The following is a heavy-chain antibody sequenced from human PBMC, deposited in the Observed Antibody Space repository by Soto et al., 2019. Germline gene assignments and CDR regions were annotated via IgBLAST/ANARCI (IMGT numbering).Heavy chain of an antibody. D-gene: IGHD4-17*01. Sequence: QVQLQESGPGLVKPSQTLSLTCTVSGGSISSGDHYWSWIRQPPGKGLEWIGNIYYSGSTYYNPSLKSRVTMSVDTPKNQFSLKLSSVTGADTAVYYGARVSSGDYFDYWGQGTLVTVSS. V-gene: IGHV4-30-4*01. J-gene: IGHJ4*02. CDR2: IYYSGST. CDR3: ARVSSGDYFDY. CDR1: GGSISSGDHY.